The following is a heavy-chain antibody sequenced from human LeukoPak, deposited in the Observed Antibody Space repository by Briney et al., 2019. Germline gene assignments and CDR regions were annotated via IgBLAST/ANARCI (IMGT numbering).Heavy chain of an antibody. V-gene: IGHV1-8*01. J-gene: IGHJ4*02. CDR3: AIWSEDSWTADY. D-gene: IGHD6-13*01. CDR2: MNPNSGNA. CDR1: GYTFTTYD. Sequence: VASVKVSCKPSGYTFTTYDINLVRQATGQGLEWMGWMNPNSGNAGYAQKFQGRVTMTRNTSISTAYMELSSLRSEDTAIYFWAIWSEDSWTADYRGQGTLVTVSS.